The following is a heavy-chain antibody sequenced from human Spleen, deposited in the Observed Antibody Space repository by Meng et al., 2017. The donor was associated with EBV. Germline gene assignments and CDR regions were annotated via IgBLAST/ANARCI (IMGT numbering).Heavy chain of an antibody. D-gene: IGHD3-10*01. CDR2: IYHGGIA. Sequence: VQLQRSGPGLVKPSGALSLTCAVSGDSISSNNWWSWVRQPPGKGLEWIGEIYHGGIAYYNPSLKSRVTISVDKSKNQFSLNLTSVTAADTAVYYCARFTSMVRGAFDPWGQGTLVTVSS. CDR1: GDSISSNNW. CDR3: ARFTSMVRGAFDP. V-gene: IGHV4-4*02. J-gene: IGHJ5*02.